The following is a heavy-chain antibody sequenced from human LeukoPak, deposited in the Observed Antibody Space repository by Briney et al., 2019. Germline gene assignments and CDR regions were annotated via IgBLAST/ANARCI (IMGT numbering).Heavy chain of an antibody. CDR2: INPNSGGT. J-gene: IGHJ6*03. Sequence: ASVKVSCKASGYTFTSYDINWVRQAPGQGLEWMGWINPNSGGTNYAQKFQGRVTMTRDTSISTAYMELSRLRSDDTAVYYCASAYYYYYMDVWGKGTTVTVSS. V-gene: IGHV1-2*02. CDR1: GYTFTSYD. CDR3: ASAYYYYYMDV.